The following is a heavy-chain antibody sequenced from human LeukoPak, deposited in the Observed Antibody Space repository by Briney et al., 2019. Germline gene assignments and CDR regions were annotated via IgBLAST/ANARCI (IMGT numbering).Heavy chain of an antibody. CDR3: ATANLTYYDILTGYYIDYYYYYGMDV. CDR2: INPNSGGT. CDR1: GYTFTGYY. Sequence: ASVKVSCKASGYTFTGYYMHWVRQAPGQGLEWMGWINPNSGGTNYAQKFQGRVTMTRDTSISTAYMELSRLRSDDTAVYYCATANLTYYDILTGYYIDYYYYYGMDVWGQGTTVTVSS. D-gene: IGHD3-9*01. J-gene: IGHJ6*02. V-gene: IGHV1-2*02.